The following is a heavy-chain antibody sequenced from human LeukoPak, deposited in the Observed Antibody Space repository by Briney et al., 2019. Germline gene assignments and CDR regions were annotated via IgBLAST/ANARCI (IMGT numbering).Heavy chain of an antibody. V-gene: IGHV5-51*01. Sequence: GESLKISCNVSGYSFTSYWIGWVRQMPGKGLECMGIIYPGDSDTRYSPSFQGQVTISADKSISPAYLQWSSLKASDTAMYYCARHETGPYFDYWGQGTLVTVSS. CDR3: ARHETGPYFDY. CDR2: IYPGDSDT. CDR1: GYSFTSYW. J-gene: IGHJ4*02. D-gene: IGHD1-1*01.